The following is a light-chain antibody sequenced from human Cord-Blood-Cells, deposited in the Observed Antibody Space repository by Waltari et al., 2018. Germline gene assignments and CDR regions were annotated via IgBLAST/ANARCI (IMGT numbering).Light chain of an antibody. CDR3: QQYGSSQYT. V-gene: IGKV3-20*01. CDR1: QSVSSSY. Sequence: EIELTQSPGTLSLSPGERATLSCRASQSVSSSYLACYQQKPGQAPRLLIYGASSRANGIPDRFSGSGSGTDFTLTISRLEPEDFAVYYCQQYGSSQYTFGQGTKLEIK. J-gene: IGKJ2*01. CDR2: GAS.